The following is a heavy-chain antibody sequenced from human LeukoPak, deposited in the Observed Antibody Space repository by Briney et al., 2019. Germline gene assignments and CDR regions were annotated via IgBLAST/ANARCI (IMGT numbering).Heavy chain of an antibody. Sequence: SETLSLTCAVSGGSISSSNWWSWVRQPPGKGLEWIGEIYHSGSTNYNPSLKSRVTISVDKSKNQFSLKLSSVTAADTAVYYCARGRDSRGYQFMGFDSWGQGTLVTVSS. CDR1: GGSISSSNW. J-gene: IGHJ4*02. D-gene: IGHD3-22*01. CDR3: ARGRDSRGYQFMGFDS. CDR2: IYHSGST. V-gene: IGHV4-4*02.